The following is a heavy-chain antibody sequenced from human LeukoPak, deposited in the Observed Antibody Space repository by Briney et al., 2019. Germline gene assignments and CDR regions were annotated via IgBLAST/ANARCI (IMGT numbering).Heavy chain of an antibody. CDR3: AELGITMIGGV. J-gene: IGHJ6*04. CDR2: ISSSGSTI. D-gene: IGHD3-10*02. Sequence: GGSLRLSCAASGFTFSAFEMNWVRQAPGKGLEWVSYISSSGSTIYYADSVKGRFTISRDNAKNSLYLQMNSLRAEDTAVYYCAELGITMIGGVWGKGTTVTISS. V-gene: IGHV3-48*03. CDR1: GFTFSAFE.